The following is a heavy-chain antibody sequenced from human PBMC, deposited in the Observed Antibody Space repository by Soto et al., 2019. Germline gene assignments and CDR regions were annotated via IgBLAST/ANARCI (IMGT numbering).Heavy chain of an antibody. J-gene: IGHJ4*02. V-gene: IGHV3-23*01. Sequence: PGGCLRLSCVASGFTFSRSAMNWVRKAPGRGLEWVSGISTSADGTYYADSVRGRFTISRDNSKNTLYLQMNILRADDTALYSCALRWWQTPGPSDYWGEGTLVTVSS. CDR2: ISTSADGT. CDR3: ALRWWQTPGPSDY. D-gene: IGHD3-16*01. CDR1: GFTFSRSA.